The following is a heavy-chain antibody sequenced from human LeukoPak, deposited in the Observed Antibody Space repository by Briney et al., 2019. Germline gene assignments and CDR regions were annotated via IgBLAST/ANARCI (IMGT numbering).Heavy chain of an antibody. CDR3: SGQVSYYYGMDV. Sequence: PSETLSLTCTVSGGSVSSGSYYWSWIRQPPGKGLEWIGYIYYSGSTNYNPSLKSRVTKSVDTSKNQFSLKLSSVTAADTAVYYCSGQVSYYYGMDVWGKGTTVTVSS. J-gene: IGHJ6*04. CDR2: IYYSGST. V-gene: IGHV4-61*01. CDR1: GGSVSSGSYY.